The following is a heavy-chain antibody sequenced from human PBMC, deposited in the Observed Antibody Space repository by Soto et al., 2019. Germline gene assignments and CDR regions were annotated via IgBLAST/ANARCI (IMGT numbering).Heavy chain of an antibody. J-gene: IGHJ4*02. CDR1: GFTFSNDA. D-gene: IGHD6-19*01. Sequence: EVQLLESGGGLVQPGGSLRLSCAAPGFTFSNDAMNWVRQAPGKGLEWVSVISGSGGSTYYADSVKGRFTISRDNSKNTLYLQMNSLRGEDTAVYYWARRSSGWYFDYWGQGTLVTVSS. V-gene: IGHV3-23*01. CDR2: ISGSGGST. CDR3: ARRSSGWYFDY.